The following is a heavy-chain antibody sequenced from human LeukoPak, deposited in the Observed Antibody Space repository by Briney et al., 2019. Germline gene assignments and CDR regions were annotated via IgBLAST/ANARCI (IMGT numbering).Heavy chain of an antibody. CDR3: ATETIGRHYDY. V-gene: IGHV3-21*01. Sequence: GGSLRLSCAASGFTFSSCGFNWIRQAPGKGLEWVSSIGPTGTDRYYADSVRGRFTISRDNAKNSMYLQMDSLRDEDTAVYYCATETIGRHYDYWGQGTLLTVSS. CDR1: GFTFSSCG. D-gene: IGHD1-14*01. CDR2: IGPTGTDR. J-gene: IGHJ4*02.